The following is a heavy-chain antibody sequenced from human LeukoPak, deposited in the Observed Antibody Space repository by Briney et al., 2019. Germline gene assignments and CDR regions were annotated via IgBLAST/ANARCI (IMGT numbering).Heavy chain of an antibody. V-gene: IGHV3-23*01. CDR3: AKDSDYYYYMDV. CDR2: VSGSGGST. CDR1: GFTFSSYA. Sequence: PGGSLRLSCAASGFTFSSYAMTWVRQATGKGLQWVSTVSGSGGSTYYADSVKGRFTISRDNSKNTLSLQMNSLRAEDTAVYYCAKDSDYYYYMDVWGKGTTVTVSS. J-gene: IGHJ6*03.